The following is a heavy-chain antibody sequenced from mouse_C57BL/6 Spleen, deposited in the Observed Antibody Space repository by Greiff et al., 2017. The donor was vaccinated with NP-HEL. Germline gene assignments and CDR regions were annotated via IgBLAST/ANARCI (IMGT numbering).Heavy chain of an antibody. CDR1: GYTFTSYW. V-gene: IGHV1-50*01. D-gene: IGHD1-1*01. CDR2: IDPSDSYT. CDR3: ARVLYGSSYAMDY. J-gene: IGHJ4*01. Sequence: QVQLKQPGAELVKPGASVKLSCKASGYTFTSYWMQWVKQRPGQGLEWIGEIDPSDSYTNYNQKFKGKATLTVDTSSSTAYMQLSSLTSEDSAVYYCARVLYGSSYAMDYWGQGTSVTVSS.